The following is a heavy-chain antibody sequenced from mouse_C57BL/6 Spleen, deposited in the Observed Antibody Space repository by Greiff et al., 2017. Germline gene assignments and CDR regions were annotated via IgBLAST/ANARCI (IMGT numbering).Heavy chain of an antibody. D-gene: IGHD1-1*01. CDR1: GYSITSDY. CDR2: ISYSGST. J-gene: IGHJ1*03. V-gene: IGHV3-8*01. CDR3: ARSPLYGSCPHWYFDV. Sequence: VQLQQSGPGLAKPSQTLSLTCSVTGYSITSDYWNWIRKFPGNKLEYMGYISYSGSTYYNPSLKSRISITRDTSKNQYYLQLNSVTTEDTATYYCARSPLYGSCPHWYFDVWGTGTTVTVSS.